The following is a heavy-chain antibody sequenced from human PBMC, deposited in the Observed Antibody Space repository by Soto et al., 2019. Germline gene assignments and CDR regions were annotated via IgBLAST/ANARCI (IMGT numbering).Heavy chain of an antibody. Sequence: ASVKVSCKASGYTFSYYYMHWVRQAPGQGLEWMGWINANSGGTTYAQKFQGRVTMTRDTSTSTAYMELSRLSSEDTAIYYCARLQIEVAGSNWGQGTLVTVSS. CDR1: GYTFSYYY. CDR3: ARLQIEVAGSN. CDR2: INANSGGT. V-gene: IGHV1-2*02. J-gene: IGHJ4*02. D-gene: IGHD6-19*01.